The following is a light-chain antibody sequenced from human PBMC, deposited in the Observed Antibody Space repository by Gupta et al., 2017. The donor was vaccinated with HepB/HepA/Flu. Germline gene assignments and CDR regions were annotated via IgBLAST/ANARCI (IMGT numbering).Light chain of an antibody. CDR1: QTLVHSDGNTY. V-gene: IGKV2-30*02. Sequence: DIVMTQSPLSLPVTLGQPASISCRSSQTLVHSDGNTYLHWFQQRPGQSPRRLIYEVSKRDSGVPDRFSGSGSGTDFTLKISSVEAEDVAFYYCMQVTHWPPITFGQGTRMEIK. J-gene: IGKJ5*01. CDR2: EVS. CDR3: MQVTHWPPIT.